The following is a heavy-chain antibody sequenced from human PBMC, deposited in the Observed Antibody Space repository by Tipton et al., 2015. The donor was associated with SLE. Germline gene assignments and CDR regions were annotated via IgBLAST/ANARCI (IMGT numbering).Heavy chain of an antibody. CDR3: ARGKGIADRYFDL. D-gene: IGHD6-13*01. V-gene: IGHV4-34*01. J-gene: IGHJ2*01. CDR2: INHSGST. Sequence: TLSLTCTVSGGSISVHYWTLIRQPPGKGLEWIGEINHSGSTNYNPYLKSRVTISVDTSKNQFSLKLSSVTAADTAVYYCARGKGIADRYFDLWGRGTLVAVSS. CDR1: GGSISVHY.